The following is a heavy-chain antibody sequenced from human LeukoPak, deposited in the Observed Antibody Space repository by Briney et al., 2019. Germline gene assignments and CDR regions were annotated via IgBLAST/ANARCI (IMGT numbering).Heavy chain of an antibody. J-gene: IGHJ3*02. D-gene: IGHD3-22*01. CDR2: IDLSSSST. Sequence: GGSLRLSCAASGFTFSDYTMNWVRQAPGKGLEWISYIDLSSSSTYYADSVKGRFTISRDNAKNSLYLQMNSLRVEDTAVYYCARDQYYSDSSGYPYDIWGQGTMVTVSS. V-gene: IGHV3-48*04. CDR1: GFTFSDYT. CDR3: ARDQYYSDSSGYPYDI.